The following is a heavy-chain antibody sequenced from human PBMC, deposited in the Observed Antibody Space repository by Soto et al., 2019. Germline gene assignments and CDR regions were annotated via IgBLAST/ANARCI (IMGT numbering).Heavy chain of an antibody. CDR1: GGSISSGDYY. CDR2: IYYSGST. Sequence: PSETLSLTCTVSGGSISSGDYYWSWIRQPPGKGLEWIGYIYYSGSTYYNPSLKSRVTISVDTSKNQFSLKLSSVTAADTAVYYCARVPYYYDSSGYYCIDYWGQGTLVTVS. J-gene: IGHJ4*02. D-gene: IGHD3-22*01. CDR3: ARVPYYYDSSGYYCIDY. V-gene: IGHV4-30-4*01.